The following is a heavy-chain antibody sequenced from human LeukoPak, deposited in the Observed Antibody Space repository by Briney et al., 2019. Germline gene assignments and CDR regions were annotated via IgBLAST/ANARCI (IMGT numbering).Heavy chain of an antibody. CDR2: MNPNSGNT. CDR1: GYTFNSYG. D-gene: IGHD2-21*01. Sequence: ASVTVSCKASGYTFNSYGITWVRQATGQGLEGMGWMNPNSGNTGYAQKFHAGDTITRNTSISTAYMQLNSLRSEDTGVYYCARFCFSGGGDCYRRSDAFDIWGQGTMVTVSS. CDR3: ARFCFSGGGDCYRRSDAFDI. V-gene: IGHV1-8*01. J-gene: IGHJ3*02.